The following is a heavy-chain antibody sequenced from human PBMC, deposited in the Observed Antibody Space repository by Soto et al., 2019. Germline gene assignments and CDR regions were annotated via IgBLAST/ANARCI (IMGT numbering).Heavy chain of an antibody. CDR1: GGSISSNY. V-gene: IGHV4-59*01. CDR2: VYNSGST. CDR3: ARYRREAVAGYTLDN. D-gene: IGHD6-13*01. J-gene: IGHJ4*02. Sequence: SETLSLTCTVSGGSISSNYWTWIRQPPGKGLEWIGYVYNSGSTNYNPSLKGRVTISEDTSKSQFSLKVNSMTAADTAVYYCARYRREAVAGYTLDNWGQGILVTVSS.